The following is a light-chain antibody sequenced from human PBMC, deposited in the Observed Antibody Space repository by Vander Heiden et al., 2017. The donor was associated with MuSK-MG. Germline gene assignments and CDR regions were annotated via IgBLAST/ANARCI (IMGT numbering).Light chain of an antibody. J-gene: IGKJ5*01. Sequence: DIQMTQSPSSLSASVGDRVTITCRASHSISNYLNWYQQKPGKAPKLLIYAASTLQSGVPSRFSGSGSGTDFTLTISNLQPEDFATYYCQQRYTTPAITFGQGTRLEIK. CDR3: QQRYTTPAIT. V-gene: IGKV1-39*01. CDR1: HSISNY. CDR2: AAS.